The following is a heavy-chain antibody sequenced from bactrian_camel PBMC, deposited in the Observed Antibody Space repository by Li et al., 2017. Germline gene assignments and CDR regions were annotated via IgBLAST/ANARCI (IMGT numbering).Heavy chain of an antibody. CDR2: ITGGGGTT. D-gene: IGHD2*01. Sequence: QLVESGGGSVQAGGSLTLSCAASGFTFSNYVMHWVRQAPGKGLEWVSAITGGGGTTYYPDSVKGRFTISRDNAKNTAYLQLNGLKTEDMAMYYCATDYILGGPEADFGYWGQ. V-gene: IGHV3S40*01. CDR1: GFTFSNYV. J-gene: IGHJ6*01. CDR3: ATDYILGGPEADFGY.